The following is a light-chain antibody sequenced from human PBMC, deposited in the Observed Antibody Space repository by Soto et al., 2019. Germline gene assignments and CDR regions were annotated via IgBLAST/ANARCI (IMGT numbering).Light chain of an antibody. CDR3: QTYGGPLLYT. V-gene: IGKV3-20*01. CDR1: QSVSSSY. J-gene: IGKJ2*01. CDR2: SAS. Sequence: EIVLTQSPGTLSLSPGERGTLSCRASQSVSSSYLAWYQQKPGQAPRLLIQSASIRATGIPDRFSGSGSGTDFTLTISRLEPEDFAVYYCQTYGGPLLYTFGPGTKLEI.